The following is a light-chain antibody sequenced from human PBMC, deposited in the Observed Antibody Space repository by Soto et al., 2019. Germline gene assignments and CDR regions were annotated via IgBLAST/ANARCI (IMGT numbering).Light chain of an antibody. V-gene: IGLV2-14*01. J-gene: IGLJ1*01. CDR1: SSDVGGYNY. CDR3: NSYTTSSTYV. Sequence: QAALTQPASVSGSPGQSITISCTRTSSDVGGYNYVSWYQQHPGKAPKLMIYDVSNWPSGVSNRFSGSKSGNTASLTISGLQAEDEADYYCNSYTTSSTYVFGTGTKVTVL. CDR2: DVS.